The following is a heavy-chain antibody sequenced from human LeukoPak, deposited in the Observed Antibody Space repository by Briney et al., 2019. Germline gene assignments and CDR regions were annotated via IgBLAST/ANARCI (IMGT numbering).Heavy chain of an antibody. V-gene: IGHV3-11*04. CDR3: ASDNYVDSRGLDAFDI. Sequence: GGSLRLSCAASGFTFSDYYMSWIRQAPGKGLEWVSYISSSGSTIYYADSVKGRFTISRDNAKNSLYLQMNSLRAEDTAVYYCASDNYVDSRGLDAFDIWGQGTMVTVSS. D-gene: IGHD4-17*01. CDR2: ISSSGSTI. CDR1: GFTFSDYY. J-gene: IGHJ3*02.